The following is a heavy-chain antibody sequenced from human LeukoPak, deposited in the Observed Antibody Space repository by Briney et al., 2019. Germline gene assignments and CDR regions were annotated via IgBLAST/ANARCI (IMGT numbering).Heavy chain of an antibody. CDR3: ARVVERYDDYVGDYFDY. CDR2: IYYSGST. V-gene: IGHV4-59*08. CDR1: GGSISSYY. J-gene: IGHJ4*02. D-gene: IGHD4-17*01. Sequence: SETLSLTCTVSGGSISSYYWSWIRQPPGKGLEWIGYIYYSGSTNYNPSLKSRVTISVDTSKNQFSLKLSSVTAADTAVYYCARVVERYDDYVGDYFDYWGQGTLVTVSS.